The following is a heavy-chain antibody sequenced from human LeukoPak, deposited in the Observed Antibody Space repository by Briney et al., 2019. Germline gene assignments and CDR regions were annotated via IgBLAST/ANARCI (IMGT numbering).Heavy chain of an antibody. Sequence: ASVTVSCTASGYTFTGYYIHWLRQTPGHGLEWMGWINPNTGGTKYAEKFQGRVTMTRDLSISIAYMELTRLRSDDTAVSFCAKNKGYGALGILFDSWGQGTLVTVSS. CDR1: GYTFTGYY. D-gene: IGHD1-14*01. CDR2: INPNTGGT. J-gene: IGHJ4*02. CDR3: AKNKGYGALGILFDS. V-gene: IGHV1-2*02.